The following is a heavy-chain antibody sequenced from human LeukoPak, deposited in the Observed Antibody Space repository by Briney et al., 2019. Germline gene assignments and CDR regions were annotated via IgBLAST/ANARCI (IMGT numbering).Heavy chain of an antibody. CDR2: IKQDGSEK. CDR1: GFTFNNYW. CDR3: ARHVNSGWSTFDY. D-gene: IGHD6-19*01. Sequence: GGSLRLSRVVSGFTFNNYWMTWVRQAPGKGLEWVANIKQDGSEKYYVDSVKGRLTIFRDNAKNLLYLQMNSLRVEDTAVYYCARHVNSGWSTFDYWGQGTLVTVSS. V-gene: IGHV3-7*05. J-gene: IGHJ4*02.